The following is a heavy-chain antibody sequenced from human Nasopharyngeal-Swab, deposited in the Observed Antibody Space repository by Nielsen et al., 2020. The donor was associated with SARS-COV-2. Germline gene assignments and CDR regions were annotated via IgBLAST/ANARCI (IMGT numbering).Heavy chain of an antibody. J-gene: IGHJ2*01. CDR3: ARGTRGYSLYWYFDL. CDR1: GGPISSYY. CDR2: IYYSGST. V-gene: IGHV4-59*01. Sequence: SETLSLTCPVSGGPISSYYWSWIRQPPGKGLEWIGYIYYSGSTNYNPSLKSRVTISVDTSKNQFSLKLSSVTAADTAVYFCARGTRGYSLYWYFDLWGRGTLVTVSS. D-gene: IGHD3-22*01.